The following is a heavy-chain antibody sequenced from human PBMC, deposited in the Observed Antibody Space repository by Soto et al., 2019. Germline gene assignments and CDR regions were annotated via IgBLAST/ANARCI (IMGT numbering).Heavy chain of an antibody. Sequence: LRLSCSASGFTFSDENMSWVRQVLGKGLEWVSGISGGGSYIFYADSVQGRFSISRDNPKNSLFLEMNSLRVEDTAVYYCARDSDCHSTSCFFPPHVWGQGTTVTVSS. J-gene: IGHJ6*02. V-gene: IGHV3-21*06. CDR3: ARDSDCHSTSCFFPPHV. CDR2: ISGGGSYI. D-gene: IGHD2-2*01. CDR1: GFTFSDEN.